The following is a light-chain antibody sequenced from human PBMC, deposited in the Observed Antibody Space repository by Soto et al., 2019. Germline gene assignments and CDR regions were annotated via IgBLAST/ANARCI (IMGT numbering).Light chain of an antibody. J-gene: IGKJ5*01. CDR1: QSISSN. V-gene: IGKV3-15*01. CDR2: DVS. CDR3: QQYKNWPPIT. Sequence: EIAMTQPPATLSVSPGERATLSCRASQSISSNLAWYQQKPGQAPRLLIYDVSTRATGIPARFSGSGSGTEFTLTISSLQSEDFAVYYCQQYKNWPPITFGQGTRLEIK.